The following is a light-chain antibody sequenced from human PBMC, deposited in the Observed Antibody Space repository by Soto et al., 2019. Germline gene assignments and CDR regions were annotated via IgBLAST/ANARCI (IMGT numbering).Light chain of an antibody. J-gene: IGLJ2*01. CDR1: SSNIGSNT. V-gene: IGLV1-44*01. CDR2: SNN. Sequence: QSVLTQPPSASGTPGQRVTISCSGSSSNIGSNTVNWYQQLPGTAPKLLIYSNNQRPSWVPDRFSGSKSGTSASLAISGLQSEDEDDYYCAAWDDSLNGPVFGGGTKLTVL. CDR3: AAWDDSLNGPV.